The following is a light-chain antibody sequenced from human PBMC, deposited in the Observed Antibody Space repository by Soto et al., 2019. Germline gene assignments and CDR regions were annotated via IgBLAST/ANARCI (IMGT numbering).Light chain of an antibody. CDR3: AAWDDSLSGRV. CDR2: SNN. V-gene: IGLV1-47*02. CDR1: NSNIGSNS. J-gene: IGLJ3*02. Sequence: QSVLTQPPSASGTPGQRVTISCSGSNSNIGSNSVYWYQQLPGTAPKVLIYSNNQRPSGVPDRFSGSKSGTSASLAISGLRSGDESDYYCAAWDDSLSGRVFGGGTKVTVL.